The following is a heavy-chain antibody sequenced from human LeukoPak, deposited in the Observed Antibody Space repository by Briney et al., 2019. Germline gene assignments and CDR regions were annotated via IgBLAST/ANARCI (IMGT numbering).Heavy chain of an antibody. CDR3: ARGPIVVVPADAFDI. CDR1: GGSFSGYY. V-gene: IGHV4-34*01. D-gene: IGHD2-2*01. CDR2: INHSGST. Sequence: SETLSLTCAVYGGSFSGYYWSWIRQPPGKGLEWIGEINHSGSTNYNPSLKSRVTISVDTSKNQFSLKLSSVTAADTAVYYCARGPIVVVPADAFDIWGQGTMVTVSS. J-gene: IGHJ3*02.